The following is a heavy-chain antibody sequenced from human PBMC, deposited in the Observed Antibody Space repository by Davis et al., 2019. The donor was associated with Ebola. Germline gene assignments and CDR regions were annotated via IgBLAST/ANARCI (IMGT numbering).Heavy chain of an antibody. CDR2: IKTSADGGTA. CDR3: TTDPGMMITFGGVVNHYGMDV. Sequence: GGSLRLSCAASGFTFSNYSMNWVRQAPGKGLEWVGRIKTSADGGTAAYAASMKGRFTISRDDAEQTRYLEMNSLKTADTAVYYCTTDPGMMITFGGVVNHYGMDVWGQGTTVTVS. CDR1: GFTFSNYS. J-gene: IGHJ6*02. V-gene: IGHV3-15*01. D-gene: IGHD3-16*01.